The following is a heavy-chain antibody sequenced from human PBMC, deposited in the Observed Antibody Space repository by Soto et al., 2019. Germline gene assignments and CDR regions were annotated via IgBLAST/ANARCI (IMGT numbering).Heavy chain of an antibody. Sequence: QVQLVESGGGVVQPGRSLRLSCAASGFTFSSYGMHWVRQAPGKGLEWVAVISYDGSNKYYADSVKGRFTISRDNSKNTLYLQVNSLRAEDTAVYYCAKDRGGGYSNRTHNKWFDPWGQGTLVTVSS. D-gene: IGHD4-4*01. CDR1: GFTFSSYG. J-gene: IGHJ5*02. CDR3: AKDRGGGYSNRTHNKWFDP. CDR2: ISYDGSNK. V-gene: IGHV3-30*18.